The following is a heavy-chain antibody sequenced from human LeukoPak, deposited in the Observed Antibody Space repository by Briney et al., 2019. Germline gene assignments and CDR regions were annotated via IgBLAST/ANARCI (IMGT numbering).Heavy chain of an antibody. CDR3: AKDQGYSGYDPIFDY. Sequence: GGSLRLSCAVSGLTFSRYAMSWVRQAPGKGLEWVSAISESGSGTYYADSVKGRFTISRDNSKDTLSLQMNSLRAEDTAVYYCAKDQGYSGYDPIFDYWGQGTLVTVSS. V-gene: IGHV3-23*01. D-gene: IGHD5-12*01. CDR2: ISESGSGT. J-gene: IGHJ4*02. CDR1: GLTFSRYA.